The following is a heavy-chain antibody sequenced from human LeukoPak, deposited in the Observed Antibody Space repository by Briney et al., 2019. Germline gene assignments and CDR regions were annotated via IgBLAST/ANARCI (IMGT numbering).Heavy chain of an antibody. D-gene: IGHD6-19*01. CDR2: IYPGDSDT. Sequence: GESLKISCKGSGYIFTSYWIGWVRQMPGKGLEWLGIIYPGDSDTRYSPSFQGQVTISADKSISTAYLQWSSLKASDTAMYYCARLSGYSSGWYDAFDIWGQGTMVTVSS. J-gene: IGHJ3*02. V-gene: IGHV5-51*01. CDR3: ARLSGYSSGWYDAFDI. CDR1: GYIFTSYW.